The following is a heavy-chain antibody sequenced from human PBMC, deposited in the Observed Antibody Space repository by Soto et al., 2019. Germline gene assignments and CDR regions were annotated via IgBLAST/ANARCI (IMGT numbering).Heavy chain of an antibody. Sequence: QVHLVESGGGMVQSGRTLRLSCAASGFTFSSYAMHWVRQAPGKGLEWVAVISHDGNNTYYADSVKGRFTISRDNSKNTLNMQMNSLSPEDKFVYPCARDIDSRQEYWGQGILVTVYS. J-gene: IGHJ4*02. V-gene: IGHV3-30-3*01. CDR2: ISHDGNNT. CDR3: ARDIDSRQEY. D-gene: IGHD6-25*01. CDR1: GFTFSSYA.